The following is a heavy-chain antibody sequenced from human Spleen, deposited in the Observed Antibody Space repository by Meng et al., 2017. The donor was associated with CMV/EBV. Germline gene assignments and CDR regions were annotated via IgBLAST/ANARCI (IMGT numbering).Heavy chain of an antibody. CDR3: ARDLAPAVIARWFDP. D-gene: IGHD2-21*01. V-gene: IGHV3-43D*04. J-gene: IGHJ5*02. CDR1: GFTFDDYA. Sequence: GGSLRLSCAASGFTFDDYAMHWVRQAPGKGLEWVSLISWDGVSTYYADSVKGRFTISRDNSKNSLYLQMNSLRAEDTAVYYCARDLAPAVIARWFDPWGQGTLVTVSS. CDR2: ISWDGVST.